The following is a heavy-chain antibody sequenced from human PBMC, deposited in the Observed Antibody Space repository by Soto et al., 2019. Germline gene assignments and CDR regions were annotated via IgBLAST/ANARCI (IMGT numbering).Heavy chain of an antibody. CDR3: AHKGGRGAGMDV. Sequence: QITLKESGPTLVKPTQTLTLTCIFSGFSLSSSGVGLGWIRQPPGKALEWLALIYWDGDKRYSPSLKTRLTITKDTPTNEVVLTMTNMDPVDTGTYYCAHKGGRGAGMDVWGQGTTVTVSS. CDR1: GFSLSSSGVG. CDR2: IYWDGDK. D-gene: IGHD2-15*01. J-gene: IGHJ6*02. V-gene: IGHV2-5*02.